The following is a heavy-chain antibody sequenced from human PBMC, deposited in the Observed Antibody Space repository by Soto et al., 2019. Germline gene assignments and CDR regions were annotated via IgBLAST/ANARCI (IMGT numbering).Heavy chain of an antibody. D-gene: IGHD3-10*01. CDR2: ITASGATT. Sequence: GSPRLGCASSRDTVESSGVNVALQTPGKGLEWVSAITASGATTYYADSVKGRFTVSRDNSKRTLYPQMNNLRAEDTAVYHCATHVDAHGSFLDYWGPGTLVIVSS. J-gene: IGHJ4*02. V-gene: IGHV3-23*01. CDR1: RDTVESSG. CDR3: ATHVDAHGSFLDY.